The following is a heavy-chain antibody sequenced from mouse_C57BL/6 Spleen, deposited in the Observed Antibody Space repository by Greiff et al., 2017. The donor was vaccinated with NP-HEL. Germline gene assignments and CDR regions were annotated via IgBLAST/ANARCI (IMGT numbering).Heavy chain of an antibody. CDR2: IDPENGDT. CDR3: TLFITTVVATVDY. Sequence: EVQLQQSGAELVRPGASVKLSCTASGFNIKDDYMHWVKQRPEQGLEWIGWIDPENGDTEYASKFQGKATITADTSSNTAYLQLSSLTSEDTAVYYCTLFITTVVATVDYWGQGTTLTVSS. V-gene: IGHV14-4*01. CDR1: GFNIKDDY. J-gene: IGHJ2*01. D-gene: IGHD1-1*01.